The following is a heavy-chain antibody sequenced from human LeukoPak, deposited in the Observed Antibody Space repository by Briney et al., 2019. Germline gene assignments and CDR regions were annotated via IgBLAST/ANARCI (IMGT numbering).Heavy chain of an antibody. CDR1: GYSFTSYW. J-gene: IGHJ6*03. CDR3: ARLWSEDDIVVVPAALYYYMDV. D-gene: IGHD2-2*01. V-gene: IGHV5-51*01. Sequence: GESLKISCKGSGYSFTSYWIGWVRQVPGKGLEWMGIIYPGDSDARYSPSFQGQVTISADKSISTAYLQWSSLKASDTAMYYCARLWSEDDIVVVPAALYYYMDVWGKGTTVTVSS. CDR2: IYPGDSDA.